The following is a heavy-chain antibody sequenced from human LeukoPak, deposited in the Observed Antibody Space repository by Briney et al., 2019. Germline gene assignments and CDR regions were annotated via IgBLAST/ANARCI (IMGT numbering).Heavy chain of an antibody. J-gene: IGHJ4*02. CDR1: GGSISSSSYY. CDR2: IYYSGST. CDR3: ASSIGDIVATITGYYFDY. V-gene: IGHV4-39*01. Sequence: SETLSLTCTVSGGSISSSSYYWGWIRQPPGKGLEWIGSIYYSGSTYYNPSLKSRVTISVDTSKNQFSLKLSSVTAADTAVYHCASSIGDIVATITGYYFDYWGQGTLVTVSS. D-gene: IGHD5-12*01.